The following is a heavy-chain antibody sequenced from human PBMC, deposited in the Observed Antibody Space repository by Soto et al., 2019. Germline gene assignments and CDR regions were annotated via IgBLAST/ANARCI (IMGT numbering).Heavy chain of an antibody. CDR2: IYYSGST. V-gene: IGHV4-31*03. CDR3: ARLTVVTGGYYGMDV. Sequence: PSETLSLSSSVSGGSISSGGYYWSWNHQHPGKGLEWIGYIYYSGSTYYNPSLKSRVTISVDTSKNQFSLKLSSVTAADTAVYYCARLTVVTGGYYGMDVWGQGTTVTVSS. J-gene: IGHJ6*02. CDR1: GGSISSGGYY. D-gene: IGHD2-15*01.